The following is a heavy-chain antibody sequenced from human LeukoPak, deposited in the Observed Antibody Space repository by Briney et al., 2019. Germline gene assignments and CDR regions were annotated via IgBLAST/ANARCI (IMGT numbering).Heavy chain of an antibody. CDR1: GYTFTSYG. Sequence: ASVKVSCKASGYTFTSYGISWVRQAPGQGLEWMGWISAYNGNTNYAQKLQGRVTMTTDTSTSTAYMEPRSLRSDDTAVYYCARSRPRIAVAGTRDAFDIWGQGTMVTVSS. J-gene: IGHJ3*02. D-gene: IGHD6-19*01. CDR3: ARSRPRIAVAGTRDAFDI. V-gene: IGHV1-18*01. CDR2: ISAYNGNT.